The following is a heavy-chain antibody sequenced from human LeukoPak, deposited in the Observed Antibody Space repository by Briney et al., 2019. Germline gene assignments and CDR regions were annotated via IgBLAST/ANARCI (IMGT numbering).Heavy chain of an antibody. CDR1: GFTFSGYG. D-gene: IGHD2-2*01. V-gene: IGHV3-30*02. CDR2: IRYDGDNK. CDR3: AKDRRYCSSTSCFWDAFDI. Sequence: GGSLRLSCAGSGFTFSGYGMDWVRQAPGKGLEWVASIRYDGDNKYYADSVKGRFAISRDNSKNTLYLQMNSLRAEDTAVYYCAKDRRYCSSTSCFWDAFDIWGQGTLVTVSS. J-gene: IGHJ3*02.